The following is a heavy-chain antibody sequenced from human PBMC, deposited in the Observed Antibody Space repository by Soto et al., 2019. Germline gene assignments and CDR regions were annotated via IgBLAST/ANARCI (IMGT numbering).Heavy chain of an antibody. J-gene: IGHJ5*02. CDR1: GFTFNNYW. Sequence: PGGSLRLSCAASGFTFNNYWMHWVRQAPGKGLVWVSHIDSDGSSTNYADSVKGRFTISRDNAKNTLYLQMNSLRAEDTAVYYCAKDAYSSSSGWFDPWGQGTLVTVSS. CDR2: IDSDGSST. D-gene: IGHD6-6*01. V-gene: IGHV3-74*01. CDR3: AKDAYSSSSGWFDP.